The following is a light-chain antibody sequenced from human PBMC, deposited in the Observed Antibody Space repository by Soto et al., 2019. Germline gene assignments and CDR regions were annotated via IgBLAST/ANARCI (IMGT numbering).Light chain of an antibody. CDR3: QQYGGSPRYT. CDR2: GAS. J-gene: IGKJ2*01. CDR1: QSVSSDY. Sequence: EIVLTQSPGTLSLSPGERATLSCRASQSVSSDYLAWYQQKPGQAPRILIYGASSRATGIPDRFSGSGSGTDFTLTISRLEPEDFAVYYCQQYGGSPRYTFGQGTKLEIK. V-gene: IGKV3-20*01.